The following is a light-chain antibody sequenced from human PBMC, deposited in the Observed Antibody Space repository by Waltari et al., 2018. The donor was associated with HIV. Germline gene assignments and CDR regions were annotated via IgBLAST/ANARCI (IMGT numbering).Light chain of an antibody. CDR3: SSYTTSSSWV. CDR1: SSDVGGYNY. Sequence: QSALTQPASVSGSPGQSITISCTGTSSDVGGYNYVSWYQQHLGKAPKLMIYEVSSRPSGVSNRISGSKSGNTASLTISGRQAEDEADYYCSSYTTSSSWVFGGGTKLTVL. V-gene: IGLV2-14*01. J-gene: IGLJ3*02. CDR2: EVS.